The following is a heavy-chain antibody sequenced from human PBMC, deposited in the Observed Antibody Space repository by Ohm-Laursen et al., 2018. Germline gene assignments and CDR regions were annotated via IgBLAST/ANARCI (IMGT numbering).Heavy chain of an antibody. Sequence: GSLRLSCSASGFTVSSNYMSWVRQAPGKGLEWVANIKPDGSEKYYVDSVKGRFTISRDNAKNSLYLQMNSLRAEDTAVYSCAVGDRGTTAVAGDFWGPGTLVTVSS. CDR1: GFTVSSNY. CDR2: IKPDGSEK. CDR3: AVGDRGTTAVAGDF. D-gene: IGHD6-19*01. J-gene: IGHJ4*02. V-gene: IGHV3-7*01.